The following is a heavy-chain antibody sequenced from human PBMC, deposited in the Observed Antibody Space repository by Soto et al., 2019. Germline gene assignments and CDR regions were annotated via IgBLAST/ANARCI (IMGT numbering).Heavy chain of an antibody. CDR1: GFIFKPYG. J-gene: IGHJ3*02. CDR2: IRNDGSDK. V-gene: IGHV3-33*01. CDR3: ARAPRMAPFDI. Sequence: PGGSLRLGCAASGFIFKPYGIHWVRQAPGKGLEWVALIRNDGSDKYYAESVTGRFTISRDNSKNTVYLQMNSLRAEDTALYFCARAPRMAPFDIWGQGTMVTVSS.